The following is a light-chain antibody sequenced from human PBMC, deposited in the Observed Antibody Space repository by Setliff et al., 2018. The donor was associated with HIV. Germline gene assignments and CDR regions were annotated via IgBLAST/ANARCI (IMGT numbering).Light chain of an antibody. CDR3: CSYAGSYTDG. Sequence: QSALTQPRSVSGSPGQSVTISCTGTSSDVGGYNYVSWYQQHPGKAPKLMIYDVSKRPSGVPDRFSGSKSGNTVSLTISGLQAEDEADYYCCSYAGSYTDGFGTGTKVTVL. J-gene: IGLJ1*01. CDR2: DVS. CDR1: SSDVGGYNY. V-gene: IGLV2-11*01.